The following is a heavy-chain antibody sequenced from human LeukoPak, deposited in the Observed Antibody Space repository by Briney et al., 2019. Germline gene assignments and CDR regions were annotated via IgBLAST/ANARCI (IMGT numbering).Heavy chain of an antibody. CDR3: ARDLVGYSGYEPIGY. D-gene: IGHD5-12*01. J-gene: IGHJ4*02. CDR2: ISAYNGNT. CDR1: GYTFTSYG. V-gene: IGHV1-18*01. Sequence: ASVKVSCKASGYTFTSYGISWVRQAPGQGLEWMGWISAYNGNTNYAQKLQGRVTMTTDTSTSTAYMELRSLRSDDTAVYYCARDLVGYSGYEPIGYWGQETLVTVSS.